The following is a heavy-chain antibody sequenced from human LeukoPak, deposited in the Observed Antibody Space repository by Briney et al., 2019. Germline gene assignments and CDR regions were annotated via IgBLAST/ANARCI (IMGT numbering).Heavy chain of an antibody. D-gene: IGHD6-13*01. CDR3: AREQQLATEGFDP. V-gene: IGHV1-69*13. CDR1: GGTFSSYD. CDR2: IIPIFGTA. J-gene: IGHJ5*02. Sequence: SVKVSCKASGGTFSSYDISWVRQAPGQGLEWMGGIIPIFGTANYAQKFQGRVTITADESTSTAYMELSSLRSEDTAVYYCAREQQLATEGFDPWGQGTLVTVSS.